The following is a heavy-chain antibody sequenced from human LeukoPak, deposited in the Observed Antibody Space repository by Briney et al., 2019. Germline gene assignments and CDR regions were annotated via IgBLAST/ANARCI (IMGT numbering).Heavy chain of an antibody. CDR2: FSGIGDDT. D-gene: IGHD3-9*01. Sequence: GGSLRLSCAASGFIFSDYAMSRVRRTQGKGLECVSTFSGIGDDTYYADSVKGRFTISRENSNNTLYLQMNSLIAEDTAIYYCSNLYYDILTGYPYYFDYWGQGTLVTVSS. CDR3: SNLYYDILTGYPYYFDY. V-gene: IGHV3-23*01. CDR1: GFIFSDYA. J-gene: IGHJ4*02.